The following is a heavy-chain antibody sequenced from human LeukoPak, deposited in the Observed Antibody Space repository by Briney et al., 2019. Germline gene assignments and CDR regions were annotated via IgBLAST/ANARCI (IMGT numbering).Heavy chain of an antibody. CDR2: IKQDGSEK. CDR3: ARYCSGGSCYQPDAFDI. V-gene: IGHV3-7*01. CDR1: GFTFTSYW. Sequence: GGSLRLSCAASGFTFTSYWMTWVRQAPGKGLEWVANIKQDGSEKYYVDSVRGRFTISRDNAQNSLSLQMNILRPQDTAVYYCARYCSGGSCYQPDAFDIWGQGTMVTVSS. J-gene: IGHJ3*02. D-gene: IGHD2-15*01.